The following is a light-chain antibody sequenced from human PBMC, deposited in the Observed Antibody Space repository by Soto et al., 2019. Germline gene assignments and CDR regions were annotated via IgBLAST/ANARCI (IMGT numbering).Light chain of an antibody. CDR1: QSVDSTY. J-gene: IGKJ1*01. CDR2: GAS. CDR3: QQYGSSGT. Sequence: DIVLRQSPGTLSLSPGESATLSCRASQSVDSTYLAWYQQKPGQAPRLLIYGASNRATGIPDRFSGSGSGTDFTLTISRLEPEDFAVYYCQQYGSSGTFGQGTNVDIK. V-gene: IGKV3-20*01.